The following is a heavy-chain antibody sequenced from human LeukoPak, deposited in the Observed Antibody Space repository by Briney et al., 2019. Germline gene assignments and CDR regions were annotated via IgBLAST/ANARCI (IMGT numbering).Heavy chain of an antibody. D-gene: IGHD3-10*01. CDR3: ARRGYYGSGSYYPSFEY. CDR1: GGSISSRSYY. CDR2: ISHSGTT. Sequence: SETLSLTCTVSGGSISSRSYYWGWIRQPPGKGLEWIGEISHSGTTNCDPSLKSRISMSIDTSRSQFSLNLRSVTVADTAVYYCARRGYYGSGSYYPSFEYWGQGTLVTVSS. J-gene: IGHJ4*02. V-gene: IGHV4-39*07.